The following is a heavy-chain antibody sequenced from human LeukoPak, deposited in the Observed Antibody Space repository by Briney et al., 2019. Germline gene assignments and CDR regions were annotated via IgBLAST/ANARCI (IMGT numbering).Heavy chain of an antibody. Sequence: PSETLSLTCSVSGGSISSYYWSWIRQPPGKGLEWIGYIYYSGSTNYNPSLKSRVTISVDTSKNQFSLKLSSVTAADTAVYYCAREGSSAGIHDYWGQGTLVTVSS. CDR1: GGSISSYY. CDR2: IYYSGST. V-gene: IGHV4-59*01. J-gene: IGHJ4*02. D-gene: IGHD6-6*01. CDR3: AREGSSAGIHDY.